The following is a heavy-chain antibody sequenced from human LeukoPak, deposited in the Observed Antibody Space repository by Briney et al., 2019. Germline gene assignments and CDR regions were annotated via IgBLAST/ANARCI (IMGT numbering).Heavy chain of an antibody. CDR2: ISYDGSNK. D-gene: IGHD2-15*01. CDR1: GFTFSSYA. J-gene: IGHJ3*02. Sequence: GGSLRLSCAASGFTFSSYAMHWVRQAPGKGLEWVAVISYDGSNKYYADSVKGRFTISRDNPKNTLYLQMNSLRAEDTAVYYCARAVVAAYDAFDIWGQGTMVTVSS. V-gene: IGHV3-30-3*01. CDR3: ARAVVAAYDAFDI.